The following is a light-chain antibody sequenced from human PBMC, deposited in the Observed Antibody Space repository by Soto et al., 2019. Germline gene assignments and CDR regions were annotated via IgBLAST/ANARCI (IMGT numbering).Light chain of an antibody. CDR3: QQYDRYPYT. CDR2: QAS. V-gene: IGKV1-5*03. CDR1: QSISNW. Sequence: DIQMTQSPSSLSASVGDRVTITCRASQSISNWLAWYQQKPGKAPKLLIFQASTLESEVPSRFSGSGSGTEFTLTIHSLQPDDFAAYFCQQYDRYPYTFGQGTKLEIK. J-gene: IGKJ2*01.